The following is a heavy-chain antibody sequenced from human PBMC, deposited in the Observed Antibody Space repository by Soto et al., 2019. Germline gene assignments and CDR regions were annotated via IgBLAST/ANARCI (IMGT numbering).Heavy chain of an antibody. D-gene: IGHD5-12*01. V-gene: IGHV4-39*01. Sequence: SETLSLTCTVSGGSISSSSYYWGWIRQPPGKGLEWIGSIYYSGSTYYNPSLKSRVTISVDTSKIQFSLKLSSVTAADTALYYCARYHVDIVATTYYFDYWGQGTLVTVSS. CDR2: IYYSGST. CDR1: GGSISSSSYY. J-gene: IGHJ4*02. CDR3: ARYHVDIVATTYYFDY.